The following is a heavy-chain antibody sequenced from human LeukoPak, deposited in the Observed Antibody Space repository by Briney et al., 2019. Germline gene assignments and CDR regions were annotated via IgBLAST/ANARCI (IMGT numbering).Heavy chain of an antibody. CDR1: GFAVSNSY. CDR2: LYSGGGA. Sequence: GGSLRLSCAASGFAVSNSYMSWVRQAPGKGLEWVSVLYSGGGAYYTDSVRGRFTISRDSSKNTLYLQMNSLRADDTAVYYCVGQTHKDYWGQGTLVTVSS. J-gene: IGHJ4*02. V-gene: IGHV3-53*01. CDR3: VGQTHKDY.